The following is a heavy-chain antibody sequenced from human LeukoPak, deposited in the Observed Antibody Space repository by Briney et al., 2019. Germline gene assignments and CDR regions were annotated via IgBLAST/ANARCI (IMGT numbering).Heavy chain of an antibody. J-gene: IGHJ4*02. V-gene: IGHV1-2*04. CDR3: ARAYCSSTSCYEFDY. Sequence: ASVNVSCKASGYTFTSYGISWVRQAPGQGLEWMGGINPNSGGTNYAQKFQGWVTMTRDTSISTAYMELSRLRSDDTAVYYCARAYCSSTSCYEFDYWGQGTLVTVSS. CDR1: GYTFTSYG. CDR2: INPNSGGT. D-gene: IGHD2-2*01.